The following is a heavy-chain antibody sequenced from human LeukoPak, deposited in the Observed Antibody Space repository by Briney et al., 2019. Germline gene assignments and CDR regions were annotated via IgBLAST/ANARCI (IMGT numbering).Heavy chain of an antibody. D-gene: IGHD3-22*01. CDR2: ISSSGSTI. J-gene: IGHJ3*01. Sequence: GGSLRLSCAASGFTFSDYDMSWIRQAPGKGLEWVSYISSSGSTIYYAGSVKGRFTISRDNAKNSLYLQMNSLRAEDTAVYYCARESPYYYDSSGPALWGQGTMVTVSS. CDR1: GFTFSDYD. V-gene: IGHV3-11*04. CDR3: ARESPYYYDSSGPAL.